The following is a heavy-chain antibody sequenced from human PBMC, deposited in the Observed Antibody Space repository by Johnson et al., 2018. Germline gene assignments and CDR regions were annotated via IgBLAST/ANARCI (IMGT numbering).Heavy chain of an antibody. CDR2: ISGSGGST. CDR3: AKDLAPDCTNGVCYTFIDAFDI. V-gene: IGHV3-23*04. CDR1: GFTFSSYA. J-gene: IGHJ3*02. D-gene: IGHD2-8*01. Sequence: VQLVESGGGLVQPGGSLRLSCAASGFTFSSYALSWVRQAPGKGLEWVSAISGSGGSTYYADSVKGRFTISRDNSKKPLYLQMNSLRAEDTAVDYCAKDLAPDCTNGVCYTFIDAFDIWGQGTMVTVSS.